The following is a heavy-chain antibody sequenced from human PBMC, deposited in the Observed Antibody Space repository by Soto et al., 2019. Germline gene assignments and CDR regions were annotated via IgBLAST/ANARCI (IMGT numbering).Heavy chain of an antibody. CDR1: GFTFSSYL. V-gene: IGHV3-74*01. CDR3: VPWGRFLPWFDP. D-gene: IGHD3-3*01. J-gene: IGHJ5*02. Sequence: GGSLRLSCAASGFTFSSYLMHWVRQAPGKGLVWVSRINSDGSSTSYADSVKGRFTISRDNAKNTLYLQMNSLRAEDTAVYYCVPWGRFLPWFDPWGQGPLITFSS. CDR2: INSDGSST.